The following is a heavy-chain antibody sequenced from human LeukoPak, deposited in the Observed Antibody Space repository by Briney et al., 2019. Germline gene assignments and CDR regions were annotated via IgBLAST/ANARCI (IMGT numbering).Heavy chain of an antibody. Sequence: GGSLRLSCAASGFTFDDYAMHRVRQAPGKGLEWVSGISWNSGSIGYADSVKGRFTISRDNAKNSLYLQMNSLRAEDTALYYCAKAGSSWSLADWLDPWGQGTLVTVSS. V-gene: IGHV3-9*01. J-gene: IGHJ5*02. CDR3: AKAGSSWSLADWLDP. CDR2: ISWNSGSI. CDR1: GFTFDDYA. D-gene: IGHD6-13*01.